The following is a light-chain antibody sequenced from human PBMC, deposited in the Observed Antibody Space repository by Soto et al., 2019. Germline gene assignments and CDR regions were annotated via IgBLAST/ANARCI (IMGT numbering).Light chain of an antibody. J-gene: IGKJ3*01. CDR3: QLYNSYS. CDR1: QSISSW. V-gene: IGKV1-5*01. CDR2: DAS. Sequence: DIQMTQSPSTLSASVGDRVTITCRASQSISSWLAWYQQKPGKAPKLLIYDASSLESGVPSRFSGSGSGTEFTLTISSLQPDDFATYYCQLYNSYSFGPGTKVDIK.